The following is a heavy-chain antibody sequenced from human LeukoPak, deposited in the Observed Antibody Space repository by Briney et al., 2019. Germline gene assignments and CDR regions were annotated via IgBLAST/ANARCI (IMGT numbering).Heavy chain of an antibody. Sequence: PGGSLRLSCAASGFTFSSYAMSWVRQAPGKGLEWVSYISSSGSTIYYADSVKGRFTISRDNAKNSLYLQMNSLRAEDTAAYYCARTATYYYDSSHIDYWGQGTLVTVSS. CDR1: GFTFSSYA. J-gene: IGHJ4*02. V-gene: IGHV3-48*04. D-gene: IGHD3-22*01. CDR3: ARTATYYYDSSHIDY. CDR2: ISSSGSTI.